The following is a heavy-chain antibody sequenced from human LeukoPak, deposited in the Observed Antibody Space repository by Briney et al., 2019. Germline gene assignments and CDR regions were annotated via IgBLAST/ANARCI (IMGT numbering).Heavy chain of an antibody. Sequence: SETLSLTCAVSGFSVSSGFYWAWIRQSPGEGLEWIGYIYYSGSTNYNPSLKSRVTISVDTSKNQFSLKLSSVTAADTAVYYCARLGYCSGGSCFGLYDAFDIWGQGTMVTVSS. V-gene: IGHV4-38-2*01. CDR3: ARLGYCSGGSCFGLYDAFDI. J-gene: IGHJ3*02. CDR2: IYYSGST. D-gene: IGHD2-15*01. CDR1: GFSVSSGFY.